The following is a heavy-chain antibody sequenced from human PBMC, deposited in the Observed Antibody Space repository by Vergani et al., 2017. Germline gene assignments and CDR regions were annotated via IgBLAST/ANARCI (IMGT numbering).Heavy chain of an antibody. J-gene: IGHJ6*03. CDR2: ISNDGSKK. D-gene: IGHD3-10*01. CDR1: GFSFSSHA. Sequence: QVQLAESGGGRVQPGRSLRLSCAASGFSFSSHAIHWVRQAPGKGLEWVAFISNDGSKKYYADSVKGRFTISRDNSKNTLDLQMNSLRTQDTAVYYCAKACSVTSGSLQYNFYKDVWGKATTVTVS. V-gene: IGHV3-30*18. CDR3: AKACSVTSGSLQYNFYKDV.